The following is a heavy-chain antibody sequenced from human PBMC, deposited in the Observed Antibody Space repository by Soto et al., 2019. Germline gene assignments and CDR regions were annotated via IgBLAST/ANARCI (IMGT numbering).Heavy chain of an antibody. J-gene: IGHJ5*02. Sequence: QVQLVQSGAEVKMPGSSVKVSCEASGGTFSSYTISWVRKAPGQALDCMGRIIPILGITNYAQKFQGRVTITADKFTSTAYIELSLLRSEATAVYYFARGENCSSTTCSAKGFYPWGQGNLVTVSS. CDR3: ARGENCSSTTCSAKGFYP. CDR1: GGTFSSYT. CDR2: IIPILGIT. D-gene: IGHD2-2*01. V-gene: IGHV1-69*02.